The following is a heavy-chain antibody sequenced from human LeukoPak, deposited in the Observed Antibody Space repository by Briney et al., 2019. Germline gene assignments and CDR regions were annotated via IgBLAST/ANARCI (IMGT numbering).Heavy chain of an antibody. CDR2: ISSTRSNI. CDR3: ARDFSPLYTSSEDAFDI. V-gene: IGHV3-21*01. Sequence: GGSLRLSCTPSGFTFASYSMNWVRQAPGKGLEWVSSISSTRSNIYYADSVKGRFTVSRDNARDTLYLQMNSLRAEDTAVYYCARDFSPLYTSSEDAFDIWGQGTMVTVSS. J-gene: IGHJ3*02. CDR1: GFTFASYS. D-gene: IGHD6-13*01.